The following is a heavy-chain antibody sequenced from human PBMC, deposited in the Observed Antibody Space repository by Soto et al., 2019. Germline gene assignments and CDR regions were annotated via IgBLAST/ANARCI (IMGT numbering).Heavy chain of an antibody. CDR3: TTDLGTTGTTGARGYFDY. J-gene: IGHJ4*02. D-gene: IGHD1-1*01. CDR2: IKSKTDGGTT. CDR1: GFTFSNAW. V-gene: IGHV3-15*01. Sequence: EVQLVESGGGLVKPGGSLRLSCAASGFTFSNAWMGWVRQAPGKGLEWVGRIKSKTDGGTTDYAAPVKGRFTISRDDSKNTLYLQMNSLKTEDTAVYYCTTDLGTTGTTGARGYFDYWGQGTLVTVSS.